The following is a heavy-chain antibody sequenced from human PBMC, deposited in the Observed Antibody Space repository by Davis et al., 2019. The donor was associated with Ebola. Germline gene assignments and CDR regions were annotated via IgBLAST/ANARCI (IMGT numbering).Heavy chain of an antibody. Sequence: AASVKVSCKASGGTFSSYAISWVRQAPGQGLEWMGWMNPNSGNTGYAQKFQGRITMTRNISISTAYMELSSLRSEDTAVYYCARVRGPSFFDYWGQGTLVTVSS. D-gene: IGHD3-10*01. CDR3: ARVRGPSFFDY. CDR2: MNPNSGNT. J-gene: IGHJ4*02. V-gene: IGHV1-8*01. CDR1: GGTFSSYA.